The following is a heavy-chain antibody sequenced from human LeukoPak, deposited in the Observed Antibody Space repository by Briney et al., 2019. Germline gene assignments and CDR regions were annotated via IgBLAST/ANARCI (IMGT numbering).Heavy chain of an antibody. Sequence: SETLSLTCAVYGGSFSGYYWSWIRQPPGKGLEWIGEINHSGSTNYNPSLKSRVTISVDTSKNQFSLKLSSVTAADTAVYYCARRLSGSWLGSWFDPWGQGTLVTVSS. CDR1: GGSFSGYY. J-gene: IGHJ5*02. D-gene: IGHD6-13*01. CDR2: INHSGST. CDR3: ARRLSGSWLGSWFDP. V-gene: IGHV4-34*01.